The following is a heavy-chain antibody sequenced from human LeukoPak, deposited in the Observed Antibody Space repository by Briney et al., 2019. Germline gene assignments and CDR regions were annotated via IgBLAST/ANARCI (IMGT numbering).Heavy chain of an antibody. CDR1: GFTFSSYG. J-gene: IGHJ4*02. V-gene: IGHV3-30*18. CDR3: AKDKSSGYSYGGFDY. D-gene: IGHD5-18*01. Sequence: GGSLRLSCAASGFTFSSYGMHWVRQAPGKGLEWVAVISYDGGNKYYADSVKGRFTISRDNSKNTLYLQMNSLRAEDTAVYYCAKDKSSGYSYGGFDYWGQGTLVTVSS. CDR2: ISYDGGNK.